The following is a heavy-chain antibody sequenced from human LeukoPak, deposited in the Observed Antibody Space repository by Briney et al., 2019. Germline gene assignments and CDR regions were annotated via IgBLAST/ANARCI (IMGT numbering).Heavy chain of an antibody. D-gene: IGHD4-17*01. J-gene: IGHJ3*02. CDR3: VKGTLTTVTTEAFDI. V-gene: IGHV3-64D*09. CDR1: GFTFSSYA. Sequence: GGSLRLSCAGSGFTFSSYAMHWVRQAPGRGLEYVSRISSNGGRTYYADSVKGRFTISRENSKSTLYLQLSSLRAEDTPVYYSVKGTLTTVTTEAFDIWGQGTLVTVSS. CDR2: ISSNGGRT.